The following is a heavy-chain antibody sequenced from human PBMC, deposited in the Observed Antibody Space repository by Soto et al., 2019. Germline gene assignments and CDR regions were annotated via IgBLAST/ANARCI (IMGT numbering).Heavy chain of an antibody. CDR2: IYYSGST. D-gene: IGHD4-17*01. CDR3: ARQSAYGDALYFDY. V-gene: IGHV4-31*03. CDR1: GGSISSGGYY. Sequence: SETLSLTCTVSGGSISSGGYYWSWIRQHPGKGLEWIGYIYYSGSTYYNPSLKSRVTISVDTSKNQFSLKLSSVTAADTAVYYCARQSAYGDALYFDYWGQGTLVTVSS. J-gene: IGHJ4*02.